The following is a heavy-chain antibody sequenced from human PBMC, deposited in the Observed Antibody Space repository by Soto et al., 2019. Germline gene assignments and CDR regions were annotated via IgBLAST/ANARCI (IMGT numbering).Heavy chain of an antibody. J-gene: IGHJ6*02. Sequence: SETLSLTCTVSGGSISSYYWIWIRQPAGKGLEWIGRIYTSGSTNYNPSLKSRVTMSVDTSKNQFSLKLSSVTAADTAVYYCARDQPFPIYGMDVWGQGTTVTVSS. V-gene: IGHV4-4*07. CDR3: ARDQPFPIYGMDV. D-gene: IGHD3-3*01. CDR2: IYTSGST. CDR1: GGSISSYY.